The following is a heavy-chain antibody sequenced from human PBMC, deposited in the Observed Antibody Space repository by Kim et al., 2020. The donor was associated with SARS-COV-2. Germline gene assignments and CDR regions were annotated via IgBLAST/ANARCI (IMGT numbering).Heavy chain of an antibody. J-gene: IGHJ4*02. Sequence: SETLSLTCTVSGGSISSSSYYWGWIRQPPGKGLEWIGSIYYSGSTYYNPSLKSRVTISVDTSKNQFSLKLSSVTAADTAVYYCARGGYGSGSPFDYWGQGTLVTVSS. V-gene: IGHV4-39*07. CDR2: IYYSGST. CDR1: GGSISSSSYY. CDR3: ARGGYGSGSPFDY. D-gene: IGHD3-10*01.